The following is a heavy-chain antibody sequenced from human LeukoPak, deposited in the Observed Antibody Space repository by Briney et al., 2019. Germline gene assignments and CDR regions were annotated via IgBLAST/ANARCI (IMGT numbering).Heavy chain of an antibody. V-gene: IGHV4-4*02. CDR3: ARHSTFFGVVIIKGRVRGPFDY. D-gene: IGHD3-3*01. CDR2: VFHSGST. Sequence: SGTLSLTCAVSGGSINSINWWSWVRQPPGKGLEWIGEVFHSGSTNYNPSLKSRVTISVDTSKNQFSLKLSSVTAADTAVYYCARHSTFFGVVIIKGRVRGPFDYWGQGTLVTVSS. CDR1: GGSINSINW. J-gene: IGHJ4*02.